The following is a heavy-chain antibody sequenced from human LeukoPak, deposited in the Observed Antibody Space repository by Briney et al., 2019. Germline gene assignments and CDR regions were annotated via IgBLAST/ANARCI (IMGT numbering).Heavy chain of an antibody. CDR1: GFTFSSYS. V-gene: IGHV3-21*01. CDR2: ISSSSSYI. J-gene: IGHJ6*02. CDR3: ARDLSGSGSYSSIYYYYGMDV. D-gene: IGHD3-10*01. Sequence: GGSLRLSCAASGFTFSSYSMNWVRQAPGKGLEWVSSISSSSSYIYYADSVKGRFTISRDNAKNSLYLQMNSLRAEDTAVYYCARDLSGSGSYSSIYYYYGMDVWGQGTTVTVSS.